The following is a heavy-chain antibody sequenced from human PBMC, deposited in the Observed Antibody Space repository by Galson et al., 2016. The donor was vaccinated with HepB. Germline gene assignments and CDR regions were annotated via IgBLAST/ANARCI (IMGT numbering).Heavy chain of an antibody. CDR1: GFTFSNYG. V-gene: IGHV3-33*01. CDR3: ARDRLGGRPTYYYYYDMDV. D-gene: IGHD2-15*01. Sequence: SLRLSCAASGFTFSNYGMHRVRQAPGKGLEWVALIWSDGSIKHNADSVKGRFTISRDNSESTVYLQMNSLRVEDTAVYYCARDRLGGRPTYYYYYDMDVWGQGTTVTVSS. J-gene: IGHJ6*02. CDR2: IWSDGSIK.